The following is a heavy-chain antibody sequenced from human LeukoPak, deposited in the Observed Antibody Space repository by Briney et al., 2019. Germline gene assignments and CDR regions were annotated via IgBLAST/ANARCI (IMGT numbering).Heavy chain of an antibody. CDR2: IHYSGST. CDR1: GGSISSNY. Sequence: SETLSLTCTVSGGSISSNYWSWIRQPPGKGLEWIAYIHYSGSTNYNPSLKSRVTMSLDTSKNQFSLKLSSVTAADTAVYYCARGRITMVRGVTYWGQGTLVTVSS. J-gene: IGHJ4*02. V-gene: IGHV4-59*12. D-gene: IGHD3-10*01. CDR3: ARGRITMVRGVTY.